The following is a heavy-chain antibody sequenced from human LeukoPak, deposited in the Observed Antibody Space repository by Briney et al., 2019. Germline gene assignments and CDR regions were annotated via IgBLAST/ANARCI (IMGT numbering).Heavy chain of an antibody. V-gene: IGHV1-69*04. Sequence: SVKVSCKASGGTFSSYAISWVRQAPGQGLEWMGRIIPILGIANYAQKFQGRVTITADKSTSTAYMELSSLRSEDTAVYYCARKQPDYYYYGMDVWGQGTTVTVSS. D-gene: IGHD6-13*01. CDR1: GGTFSSYA. CDR3: ARKQPDYYYYGMDV. J-gene: IGHJ6*02. CDR2: IIPILGIA.